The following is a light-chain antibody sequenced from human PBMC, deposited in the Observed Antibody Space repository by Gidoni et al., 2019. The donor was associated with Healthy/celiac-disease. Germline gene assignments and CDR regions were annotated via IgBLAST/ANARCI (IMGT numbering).Light chain of an antibody. CDR2: AAS. V-gene: IGKV1-39*01. CDR1: QSISSY. J-gene: IGKJ5*01. Sequence: DIQMNPSPSSLSASVGDRVTITFRASQSISSYLNWYQQKPGKAPKLLIYAASSLQSGVPSRFSGSGSGTDFTLTISSLQPEDFATYYCQQSYSTPITFGQGTRLEIK. CDR3: QQSYSTPIT.